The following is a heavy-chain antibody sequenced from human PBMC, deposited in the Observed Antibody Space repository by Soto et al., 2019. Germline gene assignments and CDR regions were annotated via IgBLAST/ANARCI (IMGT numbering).Heavy chain of an antibody. Sequence: SETLSLTCTVSGGSIVSGGYYWSWMRQHPGKGLELIGYIYYRGSRYYNPSLDSRVTMSVDTSKNQFSLNLSSVTAADTAVYYCAREGSVAATPSHFDYWGQGILVTVSS. V-gene: IGHV4-31*03. CDR2: IYYRGSR. CDR1: GGSIVSGGYY. CDR3: AREGSVAATPSHFDY. J-gene: IGHJ4*02. D-gene: IGHD6-19*01.